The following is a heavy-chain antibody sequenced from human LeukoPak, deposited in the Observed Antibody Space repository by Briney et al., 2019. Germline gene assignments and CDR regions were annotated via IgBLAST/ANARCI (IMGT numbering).Heavy chain of an antibody. CDR2: INPSSGGT. CDR3: AHSSSWYGYYFDY. Sequence: ASVKVSCKASGYTFTRHYMNWVRQAPGQGLEWMGKINPSSGGTGYAQKFQGRVTMTRDTSTSTVYMELSSLRSEDTAVYYCAHSSSWYGYYFDYWGQGTLVTVSS. D-gene: IGHD6-13*01. V-gene: IGHV1-46*01. CDR1: GYTFTRHY. J-gene: IGHJ4*02.